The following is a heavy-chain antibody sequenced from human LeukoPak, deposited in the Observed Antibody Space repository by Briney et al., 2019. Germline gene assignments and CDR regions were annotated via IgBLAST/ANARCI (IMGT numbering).Heavy chain of an antibody. CDR2: IYYGGST. CDR3: ATLNYGGKSNDAFDI. Sequence: ESGPTLVKPSQTLSLTCTVSGGSISTYYWTWIRQPPGKGLEWIGYIYYGGSTNYNPSLKSRVTISADTSKNHFSLKVSAVTAADTAVYYCATLNYGGKSNDAFDIWGQGTMVTVSS. CDR1: GGSISTYY. D-gene: IGHD4-23*01. V-gene: IGHV4-59*01. J-gene: IGHJ3*02.